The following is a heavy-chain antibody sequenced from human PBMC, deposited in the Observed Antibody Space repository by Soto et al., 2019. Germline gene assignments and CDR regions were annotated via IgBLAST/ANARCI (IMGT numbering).Heavy chain of an antibody. CDR2: INAGNGNT. V-gene: IGHV1-3*01. CDR3: ARVGSGFSSPWYYFDH. CDR1: GYTFSTYG. D-gene: IGHD6-13*01. Sequence: QVQLVQSGAEVKKPGASVTVSCTASGYTFSTYGIHWVRQAPGQRLERMGWINAGNGNTKYSETFQGRVTFTRDASASTAYMELSSLRSEDTAVYYCARVGSGFSSPWYYFDHWGQGTLVTVSS. J-gene: IGHJ4*02.